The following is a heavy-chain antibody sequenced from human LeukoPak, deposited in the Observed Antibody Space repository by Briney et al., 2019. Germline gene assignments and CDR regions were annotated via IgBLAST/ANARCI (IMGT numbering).Heavy chain of an antibody. J-gene: IGHJ6*02. CDR1: GGSISSGGYY. CDR3: AREYIQNYYYGMDV. CDR2: IYYSGST. D-gene: IGHD1-14*01. Sequence: SETLSLTCTVSGGSISSGGYYWSWIRQHPGKGLEWIGYIYYSGSTYYNPSLKSRVTISVDTSKNQFSLKLSSVTAADTAVYYCAREYIQNYYYGMDVWGQGTTVTVSS. V-gene: IGHV4-31*03.